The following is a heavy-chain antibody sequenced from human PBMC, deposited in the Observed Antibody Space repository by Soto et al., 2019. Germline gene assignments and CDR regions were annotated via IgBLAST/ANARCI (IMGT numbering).Heavy chain of an antibody. CDR1: GFTFSSYA. J-gene: IGHJ4*02. V-gene: IGHV3-23*01. CDR3: ATRLRITMIVVLITHFDY. Sequence: GGALRLSCAASGFTFSSYAMSWVRQAPGKGLEWVSTISGSGGSTYYADSVKGRFTISRDNSKNSLYLQMNNLRAKDTAVYYCATRLRITMIVVLITHFDYWVQGTLVTVSS. D-gene: IGHD3-22*01. CDR2: ISGSGGST.